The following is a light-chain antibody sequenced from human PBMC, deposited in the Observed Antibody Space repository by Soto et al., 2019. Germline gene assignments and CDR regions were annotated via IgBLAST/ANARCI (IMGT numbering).Light chain of an antibody. J-gene: IGLJ2*01. V-gene: IGLV2-8*01. CDR2: DVS. CDR1: SSDIGAYNY. CDR3: GSYAGSNQVL. Sequence: QSALTQPPSASGSPGQSVTISCTGTSSDIGAYNYVSWYQQHPGKAPKFIIYDVSERPSGVPDRFSGSKSGNTASLTVSGILAEDEADYHRGSYAGSNQVLFGGGTKLTVI.